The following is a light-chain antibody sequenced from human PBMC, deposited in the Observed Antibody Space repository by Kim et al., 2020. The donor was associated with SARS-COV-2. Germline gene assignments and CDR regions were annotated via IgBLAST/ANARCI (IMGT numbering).Light chain of an antibody. J-gene: IGKJ3*01. CDR1: QSISSH. Sequence: DIQMTQSPSSLSASVGDRVTITCRTTQSISSHLNWYQQKPGRAPKLLISAASTLQGGVPSRFSGSGSGTEFTLTISSLQPDDFATYYCQQYNSYPIFTFGPGTKVDIK. CDR2: AAS. CDR3: QQYNSYPIFT. V-gene: IGKV1-39*01.